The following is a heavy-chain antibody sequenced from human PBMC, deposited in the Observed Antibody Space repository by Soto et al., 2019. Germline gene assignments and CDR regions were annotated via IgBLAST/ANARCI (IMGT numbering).Heavy chain of an antibody. J-gene: IGHJ4*02. V-gene: IGHV3-48*01. Sequence: EVQLVESGGGLVQPGGSLRVSCAASGFTFSRYSMNWVRQAPGKGLEWLSYIDSSSKTIYYADSVKGRFIISRDNAKNSLYLQMNSLRAEDTAVYYCARDQSQTGYFDYWGQGTLVTVSS. CDR2: IDSSSKTI. CDR1: GFTFSRYS. CDR3: ARDQSQTGYFDY.